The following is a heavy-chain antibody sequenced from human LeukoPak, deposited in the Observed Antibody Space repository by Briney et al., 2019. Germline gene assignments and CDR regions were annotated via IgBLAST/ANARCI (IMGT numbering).Heavy chain of an antibody. CDR3: AKGGAAMIVVVMVTRLYFDY. CDR2: ISGSGGST. V-gene: IGHV3-23*01. D-gene: IGHD3-22*01. CDR1: GFTFSSYA. J-gene: IGHJ4*02. Sequence: PGGSLRPSCAASGFTFSSYAMSWVRQAPGKGLEWVSAISGSGGSTYYADSVKGRFTISRDNSKNTLYLQMNSLRAEDTAVYYCAKGGAAMIVVVMVTRLYFDYWGQGTLVTVSS.